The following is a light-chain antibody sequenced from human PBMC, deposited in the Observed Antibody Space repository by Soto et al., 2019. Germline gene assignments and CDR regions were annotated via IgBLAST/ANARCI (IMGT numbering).Light chain of an antibody. CDR2: ATT. CDR1: QSVSSTY. V-gene: IGKV3-20*01. J-gene: IGKJ2*01. CDR3: QQYGSSPPYT. Sequence: EIVLTQSPGTLSLSPGERATLSCRASQSVSSTYLAWYQKQPGQAPRLLIYATTSRATGIPTRFSGSGSGTDFTLTISRLEPEDFAVYYCQQYGSSPPYTFGQGTKLEIK.